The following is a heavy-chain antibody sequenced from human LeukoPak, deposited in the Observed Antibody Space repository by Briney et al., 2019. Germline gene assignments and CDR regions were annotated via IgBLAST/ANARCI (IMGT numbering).Heavy chain of an antibody. Sequence: GGSLRLSCAASGVTFSSYSMNWVRQAPGKGLEWVSYISSSGSTIYYADSVKGRFTISRDNAKNSLYLQMNSLRAEDTAVYYCAELGITMIGGVWGKGTTVTISS. CDR3: AELGITMIGGV. D-gene: IGHD3-10*02. V-gene: IGHV3-48*04. J-gene: IGHJ6*04. CDR2: ISSSGSTI. CDR1: GVTFSSYS.